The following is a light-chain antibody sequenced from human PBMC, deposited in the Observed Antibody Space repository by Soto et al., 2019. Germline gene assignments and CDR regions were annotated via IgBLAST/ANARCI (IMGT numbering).Light chain of an antibody. Sequence: DIVMTQSPDYLAVSLGERATINCKSCQSVLYSSNNKNYLAWYQQKPGQPPKLLIYWASTRESGVPDRFSGSGSGTDFTLTISSLQAEDVAVYYCQQYYSTPYTFGQGSKLEIK. CDR1: QSVLYSSNNKNY. V-gene: IGKV4-1*01. CDR3: QQYYSTPYT. J-gene: IGKJ2*01. CDR2: WAS.